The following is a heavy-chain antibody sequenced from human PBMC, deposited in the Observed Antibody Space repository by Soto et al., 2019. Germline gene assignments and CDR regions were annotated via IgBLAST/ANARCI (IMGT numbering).Heavy chain of an antibody. Sequence: EVQLVESGGGLVQPGGSLRLSCAASGFTVSSNYMSWVRQAPGKGLEWVLVIYSGGSTYYADSVKGRFTISRDNSKNTLYLQMNSLRAEDTAVYYCARGPNIPGGWPSYWYFDLWGRGTLVTVSS. CDR2: IYSGGST. CDR1: GFTVSSNY. V-gene: IGHV3-66*01. D-gene: IGHD2-2*02. J-gene: IGHJ2*01. CDR3: ARGPNIPGGWPSYWYFDL.